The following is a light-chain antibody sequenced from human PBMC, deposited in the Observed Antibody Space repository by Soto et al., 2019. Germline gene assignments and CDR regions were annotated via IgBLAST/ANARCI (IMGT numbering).Light chain of an antibody. CDR1: QSIINY. V-gene: IGKV1-39*01. Sequence: DIQLTQSPSSLSASVGDRVTITCRASQSIINYLNWYQQKPGKAPKLLIYAASSSQSGVPSRFSGSGSGTDFTLTISSLQPEDFATYYCQQSYSTPRTFGQGTKVDIK. CDR3: QQSYSTPRT. CDR2: AAS. J-gene: IGKJ1*01.